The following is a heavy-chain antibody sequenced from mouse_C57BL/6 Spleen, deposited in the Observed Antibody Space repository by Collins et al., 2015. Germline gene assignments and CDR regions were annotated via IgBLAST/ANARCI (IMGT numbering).Heavy chain of an antibody. J-gene: IGHJ4*01. CDR2: INPSNGGT. Sequence: QVQLQQSGAELVKPGASVKLSCKASGYTFTSYYMYWVKQRPGQGLEWIGEINPSNGGTNFNEKFKSKATLTVDKSSSTAYMQLSSLTSEDSAVYYCTRSRDSYAMDYWGQGTSVTVSS. CDR3: TRSRDSYAMDY. V-gene: IGHV1S81*02. CDR1: GYTFTSYY.